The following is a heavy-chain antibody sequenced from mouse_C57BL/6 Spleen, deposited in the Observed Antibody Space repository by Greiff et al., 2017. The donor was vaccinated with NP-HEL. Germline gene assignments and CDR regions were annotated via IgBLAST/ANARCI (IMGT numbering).Heavy chain of an antibody. CDR1: GYAFTNYL. CDR3: ARSRDYDKGLAY. V-gene: IGHV1-54*01. J-gene: IGHJ3*01. D-gene: IGHD2-4*01. CDR2: INPGSGGT. Sequence: VQLQQSGAELVRPGTSVKVSCKASGYAFTNYLIEWVKQRPGQGLEWIGVINPGSGGTNYNEKFKGKATLTADKSSSTAYMQLSSLTSEDSAVYFWARSRDYDKGLAYWGQGTLVTVSA.